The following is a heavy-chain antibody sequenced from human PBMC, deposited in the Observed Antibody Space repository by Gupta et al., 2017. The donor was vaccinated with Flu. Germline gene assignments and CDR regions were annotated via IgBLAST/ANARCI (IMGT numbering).Heavy chain of an antibody. CDR1: GFTFSSYS. Sequence: EVQLVESGGGLVKPGGSLRLSCAASGFTFSSYSMNWVRQAPGKGLEWVSSISSSSNYIYYADSVKRRFTISRDNAKTSLYLQMTSLRAEDTAVYYCAREGARNCSSTSCYEKWFDPWGQGTRVTVSS. CDR2: ISSSSNYI. J-gene: IGHJ5*02. V-gene: IGHV3-21*01. CDR3: AREGARNCSSTSCYEKWFDP. D-gene: IGHD2-2*01.